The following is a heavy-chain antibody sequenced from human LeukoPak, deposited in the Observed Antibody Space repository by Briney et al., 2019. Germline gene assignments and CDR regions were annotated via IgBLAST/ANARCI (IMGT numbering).Heavy chain of an antibody. D-gene: IGHD3-10*01. J-gene: IGHJ4*02. Sequence: ASVKVSCKASGYTFTSYGISWVRQAPGQGLEWMGWISAYNGNTNYAQKLQGRVTMTTDTSTSTAYMELRSLRSDDTAVYYCARGSYYGSGSYRFDYWGQGTLVTVSS. CDR2: ISAYNGNT. V-gene: IGHV1-18*01. CDR1: GYTFTSYG. CDR3: ARGSYYGSGSYRFDY.